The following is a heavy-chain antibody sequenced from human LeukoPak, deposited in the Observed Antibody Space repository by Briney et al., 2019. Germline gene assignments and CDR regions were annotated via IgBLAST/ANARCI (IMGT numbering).Heavy chain of an antibody. J-gene: IGHJ4*02. CDR3: AKPLGRGYCSGGSCEADY. D-gene: IGHD2-15*01. V-gene: IGHV3-23*01. CDR2: ISGSGGST. CDR1: GFTFSSYV. Sequence: GGSLRLSCAASGFTFSSYVMNWVRQAPGKGLEWVSAISGSGGSTYYADSVKGRFTISRDNSKNTLYLQMNSLRAEDTAVYYCAKPLGRGYCSGGSCEADYWGQGTLVTVSS.